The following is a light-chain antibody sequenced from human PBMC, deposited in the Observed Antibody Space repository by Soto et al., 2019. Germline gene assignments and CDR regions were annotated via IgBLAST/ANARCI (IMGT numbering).Light chain of an antibody. CDR2: EVS. CDR1: SRDIGGYNY. CDR3: SSYTSTRTYV. Sequence: QSVLTQPASVSGSPGQSITISCTGSSRDIGGYNYVSWYQQHLGKVPKLMIYEVSNRPSGVSNRFSGSKSGNTASLTISGLQAEEEADYYCSSYTSTRTYVFGTGTKVTVL. J-gene: IGLJ1*01. V-gene: IGLV2-14*01.